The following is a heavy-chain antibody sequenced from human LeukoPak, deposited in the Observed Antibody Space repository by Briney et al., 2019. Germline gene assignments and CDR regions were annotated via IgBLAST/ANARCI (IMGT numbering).Heavy chain of an antibody. Sequence: PGGSLRLSCVASGFTLSGYVMNWVRQSPRKGLEWVSSITASGNYIDYLDSVRGRFTISRDNAKRSVYPQMNSLRGDDTAVYYCVRASLGQYGDYGGLWGRGTMVTVSS. D-gene: IGHD4-17*01. CDR1: GFTLSGYV. J-gene: IGHJ3*01. V-gene: IGHV3-21*01. CDR3: VRASLGQYGDYGGL. CDR2: ITASGNYI.